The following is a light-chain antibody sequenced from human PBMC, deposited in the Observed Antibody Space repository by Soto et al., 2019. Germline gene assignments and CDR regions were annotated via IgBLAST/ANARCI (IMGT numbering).Light chain of an antibody. CDR3: QQYNNWPGK. V-gene: IGKV3-15*01. CDR2: GAF. J-gene: IGKJ1*01. CDR1: QSVSSN. Sequence: EIVMTQSPATLSVSPGERATLSCRASQSVSSNLAWYQQKPGQAPRLLIYGAFTRATGIPARCSGSGSGTEFTLTISSLQSEDFAVYYCQQYNNWPGKFGQGTKV.